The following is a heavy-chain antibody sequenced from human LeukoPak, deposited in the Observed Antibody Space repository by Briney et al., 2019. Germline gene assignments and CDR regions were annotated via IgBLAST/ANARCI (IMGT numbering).Heavy chain of an antibody. D-gene: IGHD3-22*01. Sequence: GESLKISCKGSGYSFTSYWIGWVRQMPGKGLEWMGIIYLGDSDTRYSPSFQGQVTISADKSISTAYLQWSSLKASGTAMYYCARRYYYDSSGYYGTHDAFDIWGQGTMVTVSS. CDR3: ARRYYYDSSGYYGTHDAFDI. CDR1: GYSFTSYW. CDR2: IYLGDSDT. J-gene: IGHJ3*02. V-gene: IGHV5-51*01.